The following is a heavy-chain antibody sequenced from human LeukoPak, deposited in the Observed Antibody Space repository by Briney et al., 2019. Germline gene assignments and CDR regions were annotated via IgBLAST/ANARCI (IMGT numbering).Heavy chain of an antibody. CDR2: ISSASGSI. J-gene: IGHJ4*02. Sequence: GGSLRLSCAASGLTFSSYSMKWVRQAPGKGLEWVSYISSASGSIYYAYSVKGRFTISRDNAKNSLYLQMNGQGAEGTAVYCGARELKGDGYFFFDYGGPGTLVTVSS. V-gene: IGHV3-48*04. D-gene: IGHD2-21*01. CDR3: ARELKGDGYFFFDY. CDR1: GLTFSSYS.